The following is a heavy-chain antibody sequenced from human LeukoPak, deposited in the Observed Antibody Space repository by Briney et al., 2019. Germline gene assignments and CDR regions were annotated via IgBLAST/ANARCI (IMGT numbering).Heavy chain of an antibody. CDR3: AKVSVIVVVVAANDY. J-gene: IGHJ4*02. Sequence: GGSLRLSCAASGFTVSSNYMSWVRQAPGKGLEWVSVIYSGGYTFYADSVKGRFTISRDNSKNTLYLQMNSLRAEDTAVYYCAKVSVIVVVVAANDYWGQGTLVTVSS. CDR2: IYSGGYT. V-gene: IGHV3-53*01. CDR1: GFTVSSNY. D-gene: IGHD2-15*01.